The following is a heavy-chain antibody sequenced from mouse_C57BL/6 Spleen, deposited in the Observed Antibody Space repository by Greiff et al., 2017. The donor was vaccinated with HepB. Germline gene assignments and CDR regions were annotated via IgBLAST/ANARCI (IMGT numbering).Heavy chain of an antibody. CDR1: GYTFTSYW. V-gene: IGHV1-7*01. CDR2: INPSSGYT. J-gene: IGHJ3*01. Sequence: VQRVESGAELAKPGASVKLSCKASGYTFTSYWMHWVKQRPGQGLEWIGYINPSSGYTKYNQKFKDKATLTADKSSSTAYIQLSSLTYEDSAVYYCARRDYDRGFAYWGQGTLVTVSA. D-gene: IGHD2-4*01. CDR3: ARRDYDRGFAY.